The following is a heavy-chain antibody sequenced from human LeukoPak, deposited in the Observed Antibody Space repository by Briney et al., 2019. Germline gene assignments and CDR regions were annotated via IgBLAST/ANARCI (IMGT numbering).Heavy chain of an antibody. J-gene: IGHJ6*03. Sequence: GGSLRLSCAASGFTFSDYYMSWIRQAPGKGLEWVSYISCSGSTIYYADSVKGRFTISRDNTKNSLYLQMNSLRAEDTAVYYCARCSLDYYYMDVWGKGTTVTVSS. CDR1: GFTFSDYY. CDR2: ISCSGSTI. CDR3: ARCSLDYYYMDV. D-gene: IGHD6-13*01. V-gene: IGHV3-11*04.